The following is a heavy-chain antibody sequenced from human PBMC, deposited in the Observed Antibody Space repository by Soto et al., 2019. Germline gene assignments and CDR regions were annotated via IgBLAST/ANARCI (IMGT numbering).Heavy chain of an antibody. CDR3: ARGCSGGSCYLIIYGMDV. CDR1: GYTFTSYD. J-gene: IGHJ6*02. D-gene: IGHD2-15*01. V-gene: IGHV1-8*01. CDR2: MNPNSGNT. Sequence: QVQLVQSGAEVKKPGASVKVSCKASGYTFTSYDINWVRQATGQGLEWMGWMNPNSGNTGYAKKFQGRVTMTRNTPRRTADMEVSSLRSENTAVYYCARGCSGGSCYLIIYGMDVWGQGTTVTVSS.